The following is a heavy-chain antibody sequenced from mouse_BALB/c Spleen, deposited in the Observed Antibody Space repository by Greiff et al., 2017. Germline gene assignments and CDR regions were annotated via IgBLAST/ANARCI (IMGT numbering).Heavy chain of an antibody. J-gene: IGHJ2*01. CDR3: ARDGTTATGYFDY. D-gene: IGHD1-2*01. V-gene: IGHV5-15*02. CDR1: GFTFSDYG. Sequence: EVQLVESGGGLVQPGGSRKLSCAASGFTFSDYGMAWVRQAPGKGPEWVAFISNLAYSIYYADTVTGRFTISRENAKNTLYLEMSSLRSEDTAMYYCARDGTTATGYFDYWGQGTTLTVSS. CDR2: ISNLAYSI.